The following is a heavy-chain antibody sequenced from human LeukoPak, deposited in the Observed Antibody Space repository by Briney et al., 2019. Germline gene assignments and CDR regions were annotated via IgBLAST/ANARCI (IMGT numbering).Heavy chain of an antibody. D-gene: IGHD3-22*01. CDR1: GFFLKRHA. CDR2: ISSNGGST. Sequence: PGGSLRLSCAASGFFLKRHAVHGVRQAPGKGLEYVSGISSNGGSTYYANSVKGRFTISRDNSKNTLYLQMGSLRAEDMAVYYCARADDSSLVNFGGQATLVTVSS. J-gene: IGHJ4*02. V-gene: IGHV3-64*01. CDR3: ARADDSSLVNF.